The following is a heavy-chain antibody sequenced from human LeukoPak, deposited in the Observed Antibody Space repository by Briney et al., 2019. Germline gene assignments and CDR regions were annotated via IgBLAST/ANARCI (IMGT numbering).Heavy chain of an antibody. CDR3: AKLKGYCSSTSCPA. CDR2: IRYDGSNK. V-gene: IGHV3-30*02. Sequence: GGSLRLSXAASGFTFSSYGMHWIRQAPGKGLEWVAFIRYDGSNKYYADSVKGRFTISRDNSKNTLYLQMNSLRAEDTAVYYCAKLKGYCSSTSCPAWGQGTLVTVSS. D-gene: IGHD2-2*01. CDR1: GFTFSSYG. J-gene: IGHJ5*02.